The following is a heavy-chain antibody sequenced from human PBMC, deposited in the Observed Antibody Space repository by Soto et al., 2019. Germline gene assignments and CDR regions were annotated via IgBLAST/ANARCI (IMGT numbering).Heavy chain of an antibody. CDR3: ARTTGRHLDF. J-gene: IGHJ4*02. CDR2: IDYSGTA. V-gene: IGHV4-39*01. D-gene: IGHD4-4*01. Sequence: SETLSLTCTVSGGPVTFEAYYWSWIRQPPGKGLEWIGNIDYSGTAYFNPSLGTRVTFPVDTSKNQFSLTPYSVTAADTAVYYCARTTGRHLDFWGQGILVTVSS. CDR1: GGPVTFEAYY.